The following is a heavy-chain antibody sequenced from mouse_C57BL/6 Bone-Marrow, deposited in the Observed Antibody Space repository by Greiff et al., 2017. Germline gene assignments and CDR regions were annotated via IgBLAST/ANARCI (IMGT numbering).Heavy chain of an antibody. V-gene: IGHV5-6*01. CDR3: ARHGDYLDYYAMDS. CDR1: GFTFRSYG. D-gene: IGHD2-13*01. CDR2: ISSGGSYT. Sequence: EVQGVESGGDLVKPGGSLKFSCAASGFTFRSYGMSWVRQTPDKRLEWVATISSGGSYTYYPDSVKGRFTISTDNAKNTLYLQMSSLKSEDAAMYYCARHGDYLDYYAMDSWGQGTSVPVSS. J-gene: IGHJ4*01.